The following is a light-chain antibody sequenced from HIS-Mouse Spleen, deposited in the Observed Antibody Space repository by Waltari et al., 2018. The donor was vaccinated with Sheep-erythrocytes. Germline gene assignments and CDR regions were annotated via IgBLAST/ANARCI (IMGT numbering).Light chain of an antibody. Sequence: QSALTQPASVSGSPGQSITISCTGTSSAVGVYNYVPWYQQHPGKAPKLMIYEVSNRPSGVSNRFSGSKSGNTASLTISGLQAEDEADYYCSSYTSSSTWVFGGGTKLTVL. V-gene: IGLV2-14*01. J-gene: IGLJ3*02. CDR1: SSAVGVYNY. CDR3: SSYTSSSTWV. CDR2: EVS.